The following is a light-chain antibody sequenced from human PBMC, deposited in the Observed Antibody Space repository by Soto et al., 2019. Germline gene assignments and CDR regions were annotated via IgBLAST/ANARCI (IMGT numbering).Light chain of an antibody. Sequence: DIQMTQSPSSLSASVGDRVTITCRASQSISSYLNWYQQKPGKAPKLLIYAASSLQSGVPSRFSGSGSWTDFTLTISSLQPEDFATYDCQQSYSTPPLTFGGGTKVEIK. CDR3: QQSYSTPPLT. CDR2: AAS. CDR1: QSISSY. V-gene: IGKV1-39*01. J-gene: IGKJ4*01.